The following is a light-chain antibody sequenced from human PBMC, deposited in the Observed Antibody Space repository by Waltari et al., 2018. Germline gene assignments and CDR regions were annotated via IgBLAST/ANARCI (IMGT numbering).Light chain of an antibody. CDR2: DAS. V-gene: IGKV3-11*01. Sequence: DIVLTQSPATLSLSPGERANLSCRASQSVSSSLAWFQQKPGQAPRLLIYDASKRATGMPDRFSGSGSGTDFTLTISSLEPEDFAVYSCQQYSHWPTFGPGTKLDIK. CDR1: QSVSSS. J-gene: IGKJ3*01. CDR3: QQYSHWPT.